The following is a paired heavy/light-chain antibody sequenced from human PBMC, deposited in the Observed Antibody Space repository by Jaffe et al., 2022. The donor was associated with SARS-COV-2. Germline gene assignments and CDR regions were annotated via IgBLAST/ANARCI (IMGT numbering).Heavy chain of an antibody. J-gene: IGHJ6*03. CDR3: AKDTFGSGFQYMDV. CDR2: MSWDGSLI. Sequence: DAQLVESGGGLVQPGRSLRLSCAASGFIFNDYAVHWVRQVPGKGLEWVSGMSWDGSLIGYGDSVKGRFTISRDNAKRSLFLQMNSLRPEDTALYYCAKDTFGSGFQYMDVWGTGTTVTVSS. V-gene: IGHV3-9*01. CDR1: GFIFNDYA. D-gene: IGHD3-10*01.
Light chain of an antibody. J-gene: IGLJ2*01. CDR1: SGHTNYA. Sequence: QVVLTQSPSASASLGGSVKLTCTLSSGHTNYAIAWHQQQAEKGPRFLMKLNSDGTHIKGDGIPDRFSGSSSGAERYLTISSLQSEDEADYYCQTWGTGILFGGGTKLTVL. CDR2: LNSDGTH. CDR3: QTWGTGIL. V-gene: IGLV4-69*01.